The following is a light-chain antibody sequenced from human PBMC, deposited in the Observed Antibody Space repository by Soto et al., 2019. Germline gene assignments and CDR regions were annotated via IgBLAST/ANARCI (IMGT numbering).Light chain of an antibody. V-gene: IGLV2-14*01. J-gene: IGLJ2*01. Sequence: QSALTQPRSVSGSPGQSVTISCTGTSSDVGGYNYVSWYQQHPGRAPQLIIYEVRNRPSGISFRFSGSKSGNTASLTISGLQAEDEADYYCSSYTSKSSLIFGGGTKVTVL. CDR1: SSDVGGYNY. CDR3: SSYTSKSSLI. CDR2: EVR.